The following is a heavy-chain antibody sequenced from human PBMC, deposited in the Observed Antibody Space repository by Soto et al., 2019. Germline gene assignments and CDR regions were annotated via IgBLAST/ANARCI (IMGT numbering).Heavy chain of an antibody. V-gene: IGHV3-66*01. Sequence: EVQLVESGGGLVQPGGSLRLSCAASGFSVSNKFMSWVRQAPGKGLEWVSIIYNNDGTNYADSVKGRFTIARDNSKNPLFLQMTSLRAADTAVYYCARDGDGYRIDAFDIWGQGTTVTVSS. CDR3: ARDGDGYRIDAFDI. D-gene: IGHD5-12*01. CDR2: IYNNDGT. CDR1: GFSVSNKF. J-gene: IGHJ3*02.